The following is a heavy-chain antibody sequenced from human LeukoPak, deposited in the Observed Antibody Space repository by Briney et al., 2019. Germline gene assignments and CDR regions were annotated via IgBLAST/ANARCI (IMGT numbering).Heavy chain of an antibody. Sequence: PGGSLRLSCAASGFTFSSYWMTWVRQAPGKGLEWVANMKQDGSERHYVDSVRGRFTISRDNARNPLYLQMNSLRAEDTAVYYCARSVGLYYYGSSGYFDSWGPGTLVTVSS. V-gene: IGHV3-7*01. CDR3: ARSVGLYYYGSSGYFDS. CDR2: MKQDGSER. J-gene: IGHJ4*02. CDR1: GFTFSSYW. D-gene: IGHD3-22*01.